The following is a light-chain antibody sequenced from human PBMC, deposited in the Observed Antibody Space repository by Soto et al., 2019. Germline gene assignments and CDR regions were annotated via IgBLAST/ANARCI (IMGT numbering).Light chain of an antibody. CDR2: AAS. CDR1: QGISSF. Sequence: HSRSSFSASTGDRVTITCRASQGISSFLAWYQQKSGKAPKLLMYAASTLQSGVPSRFSGSGSGTDFTLTISSLQSEDFATYYCQQYYLYPRTFGQGTKV. J-gene: IGKJ1*01. CDR3: QQYYLYPRT. V-gene: IGKV1-8*01.